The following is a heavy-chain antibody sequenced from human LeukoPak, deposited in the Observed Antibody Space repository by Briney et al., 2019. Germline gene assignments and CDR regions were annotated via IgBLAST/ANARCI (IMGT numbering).Heavy chain of an antibody. CDR3: ARVPMVRGVRTSTGNWFDP. CDR2: INHSGST. D-gene: IGHD3-10*01. J-gene: IGHJ5*02. Sequence: SETLSLTCAVYGGSFSGYYWSWLRQPPGKGLEWIGEINHSGSTNYNPSLKSRVTISVDTSKNQFSLKLSSVTAADTAVYYCARVPMVRGVRTSTGNWFDPWGQGTLVTVSS. CDR1: GGSFSGYY. V-gene: IGHV4-34*01.